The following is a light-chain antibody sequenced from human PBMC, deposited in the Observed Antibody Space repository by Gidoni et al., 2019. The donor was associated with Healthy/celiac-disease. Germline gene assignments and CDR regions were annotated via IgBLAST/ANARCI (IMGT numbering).Light chain of an antibody. J-gene: IGKJ1*01. CDR1: QSVSSN. V-gene: IGKV3-15*01. CDR3: QQYNNWFWT. CDR2: GAS. Sequence: EIVMTQSPATLSVSPGERATLSCRASQSVSSNLAWYKQKPGQAPRLLIYGASTRATGIPARFSGSGSGTEFTLTISSLQSEDFAVYYCQQYNNWFWTFGQGTKLEIK.